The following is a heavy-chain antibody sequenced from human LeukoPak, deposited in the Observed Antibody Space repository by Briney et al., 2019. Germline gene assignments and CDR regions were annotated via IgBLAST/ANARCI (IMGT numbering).Heavy chain of an antibody. J-gene: IGHJ6*02. CDR2: MNPNSGNT. CDR1: GYTFTSYD. V-gene: IGHV1-8*01. Sequence: ASVTVSCKASGYTFTSYDINWVRQATGQGLEWMGWMNPNSGNTGYAQKFQGRVTMTRNTSISTAYMELSSLRSEDTAVYYCARAYCSGGSCYYGMDVWGQGTTVTVSS. CDR3: ARAYCSGGSCYYGMDV. D-gene: IGHD2-15*01.